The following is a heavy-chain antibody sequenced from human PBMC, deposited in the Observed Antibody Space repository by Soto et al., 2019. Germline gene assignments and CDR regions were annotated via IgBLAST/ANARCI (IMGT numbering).Heavy chain of an antibody. D-gene: IGHD2-15*01. Sequence: SETLSLTCNVSGGSFSPNYWSWIRQPPGKGLEWVGYIYYGGTTSYNPSLKSRVTISVDTSKNQFSLKLNSMTAADTAVYYCARERVDCSGGSCWRSVEDTWGQGTLATVS. J-gene: IGHJ5*02. V-gene: IGHV4-59*12. CDR1: GGSFSPNY. CDR2: IYYGGTT. CDR3: ARERVDCSGGSCWRSVEDT.